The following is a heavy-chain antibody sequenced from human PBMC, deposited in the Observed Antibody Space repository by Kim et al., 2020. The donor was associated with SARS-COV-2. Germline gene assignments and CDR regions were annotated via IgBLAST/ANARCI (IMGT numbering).Heavy chain of an antibody. V-gene: IGHV3-53*01. D-gene: IGHD3-9*01. Sequence: GGSLRLSCAASGFTVSSNYMSWVRQAPGKGLEWVSVIYSGGSTYYADSVKGRFTISRDNSKNTLYLQMNSLRAEDTAVYYCARGHYDILTGYSTFDYWGQGTLVTVSS. CDR1: GFTVSSNY. CDR3: ARGHYDILTGYSTFDY. J-gene: IGHJ4*02. CDR2: IYSGGST.